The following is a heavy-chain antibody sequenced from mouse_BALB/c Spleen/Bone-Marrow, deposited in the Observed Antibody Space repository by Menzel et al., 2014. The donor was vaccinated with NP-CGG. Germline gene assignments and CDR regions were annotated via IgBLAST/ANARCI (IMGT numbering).Heavy chain of an antibody. J-gene: IGHJ4*01. V-gene: IGHV5-6*01. Sequence: EVMLVESGGDLAKPGGSLKLSCAASGFTFSSYGMSWVRQTSDKRLEWVATISSGGSYTYYPDSVKGRFTISRDNAKNTLYLQMSSLKSEDAAMYYCARGGLRRNIAYAMDYWSQGTSVTVSS. CDR3: ARGGLRRNIAYAMDY. CDR2: ISSGGSYT. D-gene: IGHD2-4*01. CDR1: GFTFSSYG.